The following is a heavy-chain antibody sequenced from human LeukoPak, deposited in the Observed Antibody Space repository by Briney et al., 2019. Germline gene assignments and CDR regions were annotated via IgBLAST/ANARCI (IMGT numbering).Heavy chain of an antibody. CDR2: ISSSSSYI. V-gene: IGHV3-21*01. J-gene: IGHJ4*02. Sequence: GGSLRLSCAASGFTLSNYNMNWVRQAPGKGLEWVSSISSSSSYIYYTDSVKGRFTISRDNAKNSLYLQMNSLRAEDTAVYYCASEMATIRGQGTLVTVSS. CDR3: ASEMATI. CDR1: GFTLSNYN. D-gene: IGHD5-24*01.